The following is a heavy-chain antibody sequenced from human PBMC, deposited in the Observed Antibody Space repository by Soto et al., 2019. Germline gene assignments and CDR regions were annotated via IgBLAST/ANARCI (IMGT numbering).Heavy chain of an antibody. CDR2: IYYSGST. CDR3: ARYYYGSGSYVYGYYYYYYGMDV. Sequence: PSETLSLTCTVSGGSISSSSYYWGWIRQPPGKGLEWIGSIYYSGSTYYNPSLKSRVTISVDTSKNQFSLKLSSVTAADTAVYNCARYYYGSGSYVYGYYYYYYGMDVWGQGTTVTVSS. D-gene: IGHD3-10*01. CDR1: GGSISSSSYY. J-gene: IGHJ6*02. V-gene: IGHV4-39*01.